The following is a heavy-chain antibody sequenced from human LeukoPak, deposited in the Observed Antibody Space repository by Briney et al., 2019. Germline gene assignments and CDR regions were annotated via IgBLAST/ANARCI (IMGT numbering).Heavy chain of an antibody. J-gene: IGHJ4*02. Sequence: GGSLRLSXAASGFTFSSYAMSWVRQAPGKGLEGVSAISGSGGSTYYADSVKGRFTISRDNSKNTLYLQMNSLRAEDTTVYYCAKDTSYGYSYGYFDYWGQGTLVTVSS. CDR1: GFTFSSYA. CDR3: AKDTSYGYSYGYFDY. V-gene: IGHV3-23*01. CDR2: ISGSGGST. D-gene: IGHD5-18*01.